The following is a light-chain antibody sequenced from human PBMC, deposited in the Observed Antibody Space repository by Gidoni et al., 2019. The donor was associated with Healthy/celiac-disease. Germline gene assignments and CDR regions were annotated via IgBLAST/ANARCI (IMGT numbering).Light chain of an antibody. CDR2: GSS. V-gene: IGKV3-15*01. Sequence: EIVMTQSPATLSLSPGERATLSCMASQSVITKLAWYQQKPGQAPRLLIYGSSTRATGIPARFSGSGSGTDVTLTVFSLQSEDFAVYYCQQYNQWPQTFGGGTKVEIK. CDR3: QQYNQWPQT. J-gene: IGKJ4*01. CDR1: QSVITK.